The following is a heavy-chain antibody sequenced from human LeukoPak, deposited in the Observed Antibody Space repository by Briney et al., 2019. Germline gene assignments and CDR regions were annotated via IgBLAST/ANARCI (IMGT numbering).Heavy chain of an antibody. J-gene: IGHJ4*02. D-gene: IGHD5-18*01. CDR2: INHSGST. V-gene: IGHV4-34*01. CDR1: GGSFSGYY. CDR3: ARGRYSYGGLDY. Sequence: SETLSLTCAVYGGSFSGYYWIWIRQPPGKGLEWIGEINHSGSTNYNPSLKSRVTISVDTAKNQFSLKLSPVTAADTAVYYCARGRYSYGGLDYWGQGTLVTVSS.